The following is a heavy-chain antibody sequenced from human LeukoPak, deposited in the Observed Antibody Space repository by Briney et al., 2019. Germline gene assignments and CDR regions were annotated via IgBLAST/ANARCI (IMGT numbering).Heavy chain of an antibody. J-gene: IGHJ4*02. CDR3: AKVQSSGIRY. D-gene: IGHD3-10*01. Sequence: GGSLRLSCAASGFTFSGYYMAWIRQAPGKGLEWVSYIGNIATTIHYADSVKGRFTISRDNAKNSLSLQMNSLRVEDTAVYYCAKVQSSGIRYWGQGTLVTVSS. CDR1: GFTFSGYY. CDR2: IGNIATTI. V-gene: IGHV3-11*01.